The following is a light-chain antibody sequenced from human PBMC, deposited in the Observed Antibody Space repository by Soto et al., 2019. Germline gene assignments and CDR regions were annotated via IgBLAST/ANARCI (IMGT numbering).Light chain of an antibody. CDR3: QQYYGIPYT. CDR2: WAS. CDR1: QSVLFSSNNKNY. V-gene: IGKV4-1*01. Sequence: IVMTQSPDSLAASLGERATINCKSSQSVLFSSNNKNYLTWYQQKPGQPPKLLIYWASIRESGVPDRFSGSGSGTDFTLTISSLQAEDVAVYYCQQYYGIPYTFGQGTRLEIK. J-gene: IGKJ2*01.